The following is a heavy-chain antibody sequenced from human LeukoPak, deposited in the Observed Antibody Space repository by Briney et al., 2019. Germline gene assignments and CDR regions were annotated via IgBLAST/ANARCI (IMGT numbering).Heavy chain of an antibody. J-gene: IGHJ4*02. V-gene: IGHV3-23*01. CDR3: AKDINRRTYYYGSGSYSLSDY. CDR1: GFTFSSYA. CDR2: ISGSGGST. D-gene: IGHD3-10*01. Sequence: GGSLRLSCAASGFTFSSYAMSWVRQAPGKGLEWVSAISGSGGSTYYADSVKGRFTISRDNSKNTLYRQMNSLRAEDTAVYYCAKDINRRTYYYGSGSYSLSDYWGQGTLVTVSS.